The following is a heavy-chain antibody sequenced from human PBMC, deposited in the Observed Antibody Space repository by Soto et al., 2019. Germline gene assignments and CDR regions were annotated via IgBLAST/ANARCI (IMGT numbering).Heavy chain of an antibody. CDR3: AKGVVPAAIMTTWFDP. J-gene: IGHJ5*02. Sequence: QVQLVESGGGVVQPGRSLRLSCAASGFTFSSYGMHWVRQAPGKGLEWVAVISYDGSNKYYADSVKGRFTISRDNSKNTRYLQMNSLRAEDTAVYYCAKGVVPAAIMTTWFDPWGQGTLVTVSS. CDR1: GFTFSSYG. CDR2: ISYDGSNK. D-gene: IGHD2-2*02. V-gene: IGHV3-30*18.